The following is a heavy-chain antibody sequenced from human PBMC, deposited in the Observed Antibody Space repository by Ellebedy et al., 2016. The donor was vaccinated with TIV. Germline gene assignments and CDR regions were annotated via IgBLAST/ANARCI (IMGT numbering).Heavy chain of an antibody. CDR1: GYTFTSYY. CDR2: INPSGGST. Sequence: AASVKASCKASGYTFTSYYMHWVRQAPGQGLEWMGIINPSGGSTSYAQKFQGRVTMTRDTSTSTVYMELSSLRSEDTAVYYCASGAAPPYYYYYYGMDVWGQGTTVTVSS. V-gene: IGHV1-46*01. J-gene: IGHJ6*02. D-gene: IGHD6-6*01. CDR3: ASGAAPPYYYYYYGMDV.